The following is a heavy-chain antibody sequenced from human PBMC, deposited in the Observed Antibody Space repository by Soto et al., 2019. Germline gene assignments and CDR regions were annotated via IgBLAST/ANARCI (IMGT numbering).Heavy chain of an antibody. CDR1: GFSLTTVGMH. Sequence: SGPTLVNPTQTLTLTCTFSGFSLTTVGMHVSWIRQSPGKALEWLARTDWDDDKWYSPSLKTRLTISKDTSKNRVVLTMTNMDPVDTATYYCARMTTTHSFAFWGQGTLVTVSS. V-gene: IGHV2-70*04. D-gene: IGHD4-4*01. J-gene: IGHJ4*02. CDR3: ARMTTTHSFAF. CDR2: TDWDDDK.